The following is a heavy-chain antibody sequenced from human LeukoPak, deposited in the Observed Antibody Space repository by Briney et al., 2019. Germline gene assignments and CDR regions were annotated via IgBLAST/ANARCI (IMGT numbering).Heavy chain of an antibody. D-gene: IGHD3-9*01. CDR1: GGSISSGGYY. CDR3: ARDHFDWLGKFDP. J-gene: IGHJ5*02. CDR2: IYYSGST. V-gene: IGHV4-31*03. Sequence: SETLSLTCTVSGGSISSGGYYWSWIRQHPGKGLEWIGYIYYSGSTYYNPSLKSRVTISVDTSKNQFSLKLSSVTAADTAVYYCARDHFDWLGKFDPWGQGTLVTVSS.